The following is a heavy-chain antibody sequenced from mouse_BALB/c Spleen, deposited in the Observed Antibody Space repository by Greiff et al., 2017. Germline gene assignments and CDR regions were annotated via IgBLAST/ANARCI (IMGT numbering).Heavy chain of an antibody. V-gene: IGHV1S130*01. CDR2: IHPNSGNT. CDR1: GYTFTSTW. CDR3: TSSYDVEVYIDY. Sequence: QVQLQQPGSVLVRPGASVKLSCKASGYTFTSTWMHWVKQRPGQGLEWIGVIHPNSGNTNYNEKFQGKATLTVDTSSITAYVDLSSLTSEDSAVYYSTSSYDVEVYIDYWGQGTTRTVSS. D-gene: IGHD2-12*01. J-gene: IGHJ2*01.